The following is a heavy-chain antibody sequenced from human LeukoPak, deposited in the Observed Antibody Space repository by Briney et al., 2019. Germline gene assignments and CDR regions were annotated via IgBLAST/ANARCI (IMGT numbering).Heavy chain of an antibody. D-gene: IGHD3-22*01. V-gene: IGHV3-74*01. CDR2: INSDGSRT. Sequence: GGSLRLSCAASGFTFSSYWMHWVRHAPGKGLVWVSRINSDGSRTNYADSVKGRFTISRDNAKNSLYLQMNSLRAEDTAVYYCARIYYYDSSGYSEYYFDYWGQGTLVTVSS. CDR1: GFTFSSYW. CDR3: ARIYYYDSSGYSEYYFDY. J-gene: IGHJ4*02.